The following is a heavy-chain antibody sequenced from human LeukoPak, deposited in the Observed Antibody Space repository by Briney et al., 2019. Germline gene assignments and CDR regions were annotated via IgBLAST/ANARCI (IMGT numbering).Heavy chain of an antibody. CDR1: GYTFTSCD. J-gene: IGHJ4*02. D-gene: IGHD1-26*01. Sequence: ASVKVSCKSSGYTFTSCDINWVRQAPGQGLEWMGWMNTNSGNRVYAQKFQGRVTMTRNTAINTAYMELTSLSSDDTAVYSCARGLDSGGYYVYVYWGQGTPVIVSS. V-gene: IGHV1-8*01. CDR3: ARGLDSGGYYVYVY. CDR2: MNTNSGNR.